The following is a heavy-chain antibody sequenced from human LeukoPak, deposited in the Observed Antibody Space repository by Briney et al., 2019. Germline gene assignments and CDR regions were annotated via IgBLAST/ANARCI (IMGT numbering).Heavy chain of an antibody. Sequence: GASVKVSCKASGYTFTSYAISWVRQAPGQGLEWMGWISAYNGNTNYAQKLQGRVTMTTDTSTSTAYMELRSLGSGDTAVYYCARENQQLNAFDIWGQGTMVTVSS. J-gene: IGHJ3*02. CDR2: ISAYNGNT. CDR3: ARENQQLNAFDI. V-gene: IGHV1-18*01. CDR1: GYTFTSYA. D-gene: IGHD6-13*01.